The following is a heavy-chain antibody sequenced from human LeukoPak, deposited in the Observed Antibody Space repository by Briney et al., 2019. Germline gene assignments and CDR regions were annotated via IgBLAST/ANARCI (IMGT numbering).Heavy chain of an antibody. Sequence: SETLSLTCAVSGGSIVGYSWSWIRQLPGKGLEWIGYVYYGGNTDYNHSLGGRATITVDTSKNQFSLKLTSVTAADTAVYYCASTGPDISGHYQAYWGQGTLVIVSS. J-gene: IGHJ4*02. CDR1: GGSIVGYS. D-gene: IGHD3-22*01. V-gene: IGHV4-59*01. CDR3: ASTGPDISGHYQAY. CDR2: VYYGGNT.